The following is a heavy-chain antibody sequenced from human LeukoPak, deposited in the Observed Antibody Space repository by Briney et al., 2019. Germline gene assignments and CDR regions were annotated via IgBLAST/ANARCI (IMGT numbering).Heavy chain of an antibody. CDR1: GFSVSGYY. J-gene: IGHJ4*02. CDR2: IYGGGST. V-gene: IGHV3-53*01. Sequence: GGSLRLSCAASGFSVSGYYMNWLRQAPGKGLEWVSIIYGGGSTYYADSVKGRFTISRDSSKNTVYLLMSSLRAEDTAVYYCASAPITIVAVVINWGQGTLVTVSS. D-gene: IGHD3-3*01. CDR3: ASAPITIVAVVIN.